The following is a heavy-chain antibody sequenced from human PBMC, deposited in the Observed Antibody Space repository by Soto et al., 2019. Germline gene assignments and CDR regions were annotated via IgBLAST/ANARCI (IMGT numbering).Heavy chain of an antibody. J-gene: IGHJ6*02. V-gene: IGHV1-2*04. CDR2: INPNSGGT. Sequence: GASVKVSCKASGYTFTGYYMHWVRQAPGQGLEWMGWINPNSGGTNYAQKFQGWVTMTRDTSISTAYMELSRLRSDDTTVYYCARAGVTTFYYGMDVWGQGTTVTVSS. CDR3: ARAGVTTFYYGMDV. CDR1: GYTFTGYY. D-gene: IGHD4-4*01.